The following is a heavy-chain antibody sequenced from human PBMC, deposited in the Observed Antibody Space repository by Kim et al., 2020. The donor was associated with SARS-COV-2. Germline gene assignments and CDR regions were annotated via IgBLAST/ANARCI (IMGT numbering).Heavy chain of an antibody. CDR3: AKIRWDFTDYGMDV. Sequence: YANSKQDGFTISRDNAKNSLYLQINSLRAEDTALYYCAKIRWDFTDYGMDVWGQGTTVTVSS. V-gene: IGHV3-9*01. D-gene: IGHD2-8*02. J-gene: IGHJ6*02.